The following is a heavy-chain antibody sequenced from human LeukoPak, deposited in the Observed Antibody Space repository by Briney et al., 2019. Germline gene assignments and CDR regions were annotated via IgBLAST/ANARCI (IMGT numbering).Heavy chain of an antibody. D-gene: IGHD5-18*01. CDR3: ARALGGYISAYRYFDL. CDR2: ISSTSNYI. CDR1: GFTFSSYN. J-gene: IGHJ2*01. Sequence: LGGSLRLSCAASGFTFSSYNMNWVRQAPGKGLEWVSSISSTSNYIYYADSVKGRFTISRDNAKNTLYLQMNSLKTEDTAVYYCARALGGYISAYRYFDLWGRGTLVTVSS. V-gene: IGHV3-21*04.